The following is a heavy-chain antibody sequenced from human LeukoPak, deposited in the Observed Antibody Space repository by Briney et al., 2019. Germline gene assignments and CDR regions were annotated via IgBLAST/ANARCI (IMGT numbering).Heavy chain of an antibody. CDR2: ITASTSHT. V-gene: IGHV3-21*01. J-gene: IGHJ4*02. D-gene: IGHD4-17*01. CDR3: ATDNYGDYGY. CDR1: AFTFRAYS. Sequence: GGSLSLSCVASAFTFRAYSMDWVRQAPGKGLGWVLSITASTSHTYHTDSVRGRFTISRDNAKNSLYRQMSSLRAEDTAVYYCATDNYGDYGYWGQGTLVTVSS.